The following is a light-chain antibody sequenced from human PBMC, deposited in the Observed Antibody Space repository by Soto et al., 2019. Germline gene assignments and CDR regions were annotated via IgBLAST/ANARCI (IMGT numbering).Light chain of an antibody. CDR3: CSYTTSNTRQIV. CDR1: SSDVGGYNY. V-gene: IGLV2-14*01. Sequence: QSALTQPPSVSGTPGQTITISCTGTSSDVGGYNYVSWYQQHPGKAPKFMIYDVSNRPSGVSNRFSGSTSGNTASLTISGLQDEDEDDYYCCSYTTSNTRQIVFGTGTKVTVL. CDR2: DVS. J-gene: IGLJ1*01.